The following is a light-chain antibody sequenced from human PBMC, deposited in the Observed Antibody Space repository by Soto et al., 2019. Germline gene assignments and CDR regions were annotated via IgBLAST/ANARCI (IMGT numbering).Light chain of an antibody. Sequence: QSVLAQPASVSGSPGQAVTISCTGTSRDVGAYDYVSWYLQYPDKAPHLLIYYVDHRPSRVSSRFSGSTSGNTASLTISGLQAEDEGDYYCCSYADGSIYFFGTGTKVTVL. J-gene: IGLJ1*01. V-gene: IGLV2-14*03. CDR1: SRDVGAYDY. CDR2: YVD. CDR3: CSYADGSIYF.